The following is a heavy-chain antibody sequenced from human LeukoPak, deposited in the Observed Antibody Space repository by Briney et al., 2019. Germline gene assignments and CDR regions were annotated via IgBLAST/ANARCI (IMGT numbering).Heavy chain of an antibody. V-gene: IGHV3-23*03. J-gene: IGHJ6*02. CDR2: IYSGGTT. CDR1: GFTFSSYA. Sequence: PGGSLRLSCAASGFTFSSYAMSWVRQAPGKGLEWVSVIYSGGTTYYADSVKGRFTISRDNSKNTLYLQMNSLRAEDTAVYYCARGGSGWSYYYYYAMDVWGQGTTVTVSS. CDR3: ARGGSGWSYYYYYAMDV. D-gene: IGHD6-19*01.